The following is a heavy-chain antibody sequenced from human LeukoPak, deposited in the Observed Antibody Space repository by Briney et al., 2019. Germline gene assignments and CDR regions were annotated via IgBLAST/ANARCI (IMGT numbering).Heavy chain of an antibody. Sequence: GGSLRLSCAAPGFTFRNYAMTWVRQAPGKGLDWVSTISGTGYTYYAASVRGRFTISRDNSKNTLILQMNSLRTEDTAVYYCAGLIAAAGDFDSWGQGTLVTVSS. J-gene: IGHJ4*02. V-gene: IGHV3-23*01. CDR1: GFTFRNYA. CDR2: ISGTGYT. CDR3: AGLIAAAGDFDS. D-gene: IGHD6-25*01.